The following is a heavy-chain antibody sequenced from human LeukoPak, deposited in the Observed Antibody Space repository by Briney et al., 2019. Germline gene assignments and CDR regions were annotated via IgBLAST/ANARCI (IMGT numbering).Heavy chain of an antibody. Sequence: GGSLRLSCAASGFTVSSNYMSWVRQAPGKGLEWVSVIYSGGSTYYADSVKGRFTLSRDNSKNTLYLQMNSLRVEDTAVYYCARDSHAGRGWLDPWGQGTRVTVSS. V-gene: IGHV3-53*01. CDR1: GFTVSSNY. CDR2: IYSGGST. CDR3: ARDSHAGRGWLDP. J-gene: IGHJ5*02.